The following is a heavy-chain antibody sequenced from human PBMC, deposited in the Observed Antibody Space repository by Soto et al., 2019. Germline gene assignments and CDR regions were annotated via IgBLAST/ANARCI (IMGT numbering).Heavy chain of an antibody. CDR1: GGSFTTHY. CDR3: ARDRAAAGLYYFDY. J-gene: IGHJ4*02. V-gene: IGHV4-59*11. Sequence: SETLSLTCTVSGGSFTTHYWSWIRQPPGKGLEWIGYIYYSGSTNYNPSLKSRVTISVDTSKNQFSLKLSSVTAADTAVYYCARDRAAAGLYYFDYWGQGTLVTVSS. CDR2: IYYSGST. D-gene: IGHD6-13*01.